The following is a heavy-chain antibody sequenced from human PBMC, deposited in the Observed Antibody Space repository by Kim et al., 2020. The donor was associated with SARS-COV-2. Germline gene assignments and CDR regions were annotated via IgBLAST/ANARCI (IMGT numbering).Heavy chain of an antibody. D-gene: IGHD3-3*01. Sequence: GGSLRLSCAASGFTFSSYAMSWVRQAPGKGLEWVSAISGSGGSTYYADSVKGRFTISRDNSKNTLYLQMNSLRAEDTAVYYCAKDLLGSRYSDDFWSGYLPPLGGGMDVWGQGTTVTVSS. CDR2: ISGSGGST. J-gene: IGHJ6*02. CDR1: GFTFSSYA. V-gene: IGHV3-23*01. CDR3: AKDLLGSRYSDDFWSGYLPPLGGGMDV.